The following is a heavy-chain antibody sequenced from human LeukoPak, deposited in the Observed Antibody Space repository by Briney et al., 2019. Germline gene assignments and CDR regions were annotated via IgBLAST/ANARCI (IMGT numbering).Heavy chain of an antibody. Sequence: GGSLRLSCAASGFTFSSYAMSWVRQAPGKGLEWVANIKQDGTERYYVDSVKGRFTISRDNAKNSLYLQMNSLRAEDTAVYYCARYYDILTGYYRGKYLDYWGQGTLVTVSS. D-gene: IGHD3-9*01. V-gene: IGHV3-7*01. CDR2: IKQDGTER. J-gene: IGHJ4*02. CDR1: GFTFSSYA. CDR3: ARYYDILTGYYRGKYLDY.